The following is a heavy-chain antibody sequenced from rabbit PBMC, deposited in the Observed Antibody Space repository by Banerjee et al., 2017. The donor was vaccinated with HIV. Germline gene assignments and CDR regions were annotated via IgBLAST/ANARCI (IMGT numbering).Heavy chain of an antibody. D-gene: IGHD6-1*01. CDR3: ARGYGGYAGYGYARYDALDP. CDR1: GFDLSSYYY. Sequence: QSLEESGGDLVKPGASLTLTCTASGFDLSSYYYMCWVRQAPGKGLEWIACIYTGDGNTYYASWAKGRFTISKTSSTTVTLQMTSLTAADTATYFCARGYGGYAGYGYARYDALDPWGPGTLVTVS. J-gene: IGHJ2*01. CDR2: IYTGDGNT. V-gene: IGHV1S40*01.